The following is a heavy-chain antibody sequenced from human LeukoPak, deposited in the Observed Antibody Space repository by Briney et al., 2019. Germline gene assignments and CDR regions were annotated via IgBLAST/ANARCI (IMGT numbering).Heavy chain of an antibody. D-gene: IGHD1/OR15-1a*01. CDR1: GFTFSDYN. Sequence: GGSLRLSXAASGFTFSDYNTSWICQTPRKGMGWVSYISSSGSTIYYAHSVKGRFTISRDNAKNSLYLQMNSLRGEDTAVYYCARTGTRLDYWGQGTLVTVSS. J-gene: IGHJ4*02. CDR2: ISSSGSTI. CDR3: ARTGTRLDY. V-gene: IGHV3-11*04.